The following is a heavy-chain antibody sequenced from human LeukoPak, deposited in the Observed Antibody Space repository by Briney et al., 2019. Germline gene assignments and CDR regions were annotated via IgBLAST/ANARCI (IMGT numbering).Heavy chain of an antibody. V-gene: IGHV4-30-4*07. Sequence: SETLSLTCAVSGGSISSGGYSWSWIRQPPGKGLEWIGYIYYSGSTYYNPSLKSRVTISVDTYKNQFSLKLSSVTAADTAVYYCARGHELPDYWGQGTLVTVSS. CDR3: ARGHELPDY. D-gene: IGHD2-15*01. CDR1: GGSISSGGYS. J-gene: IGHJ4*02. CDR2: IYYSGST.